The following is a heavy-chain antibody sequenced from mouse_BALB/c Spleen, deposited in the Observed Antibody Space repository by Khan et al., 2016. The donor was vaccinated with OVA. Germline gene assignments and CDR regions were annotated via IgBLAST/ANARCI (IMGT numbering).Heavy chain of an antibody. CDR2: ISSGSSTI. J-gene: IGHJ2*01. Sequence: EVELVESGGGLVQPGGSRKLSCAASGFTFSGFGMHWVRQAPEKGLEWVAYISSGSSTIYYADTVKGRFTISRDNPKNTLFLPMTSLRSEDTAMYYCARSDSFDYWGQGTTLTVSS. V-gene: IGHV5-17*02. CDR1: GFTFSGFG. CDR3: ARSDSFDY.